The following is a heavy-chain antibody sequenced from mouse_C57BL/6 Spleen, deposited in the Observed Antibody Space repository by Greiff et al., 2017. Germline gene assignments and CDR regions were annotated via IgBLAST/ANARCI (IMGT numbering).Heavy chain of an antibody. J-gene: IGHJ2*01. V-gene: IGHV3-6*01. D-gene: IGHD2-4*01. CDR3: AREGVYDYDDY. Sequence: EVQVVESGPGLVKPSQSLSLTCSVTGYSITSGYYWNWIRQFPGNKLEWMGYISYDGSNNYNPSLKNRISITRDTSKNQFFLKLNSVTTEDTATYYCAREGVYDYDDYWGQGTTLTVSS. CDR1: GYSITSGYY. CDR2: ISYDGSN.